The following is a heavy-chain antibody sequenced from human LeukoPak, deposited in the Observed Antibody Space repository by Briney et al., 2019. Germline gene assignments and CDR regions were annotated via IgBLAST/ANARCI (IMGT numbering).Heavy chain of an antibody. D-gene: IGHD2-15*01. Sequence: GGSLRLSCAASGFTVSSNYMSWVRQGPGKGLEWVSVLYSGGSTFYADSVKGRFTISRDNSKNTLYLQMISLRTEDTAVYYCSRYWDYWGQGTLVTVSS. CDR2: LYSGGST. CDR1: GFTVSSNY. CDR3: SRYWDY. V-gene: IGHV3-66*01. J-gene: IGHJ4*02.